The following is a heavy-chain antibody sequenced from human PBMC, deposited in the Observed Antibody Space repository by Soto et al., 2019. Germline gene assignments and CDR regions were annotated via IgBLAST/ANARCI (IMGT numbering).Heavy chain of an antibody. V-gene: IGHV4-59*01. D-gene: IGHD2-15*01. Sequence: SETLSLTCSVSGGSISSYYGSWIRQPPGKGLQWIGYIYYSGSTNYNPSLESRVTISVDTSKNQFSLNLSSVTAADTAVYYCARVMSDCSGGSCYFDAFDIWGQGTMVTVSS. CDR1: GGSISSYY. J-gene: IGHJ3*02. CDR3: ARVMSDCSGGSCYFDAFDI. CDR2: IYYSGST.